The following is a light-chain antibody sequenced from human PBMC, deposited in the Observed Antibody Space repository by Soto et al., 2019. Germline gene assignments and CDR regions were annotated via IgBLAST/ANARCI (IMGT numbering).Light chain of an antibody. V-gene: IGKV3-15*01. CDR2: GAS. Sequence: EIVMTQSPVTLSVSPGERATLSCRASQSVSSDLAWYQQKPGQVPKLLIYGASTRATGIPARFSGSGSGTEFTLTISSLQSEDFAVYYCQQYNNWSITFGQGTRLEIK. J-gene: IGKJ5*01. CDR3: QQYNNWSIT. CDR1: QSVSSD.